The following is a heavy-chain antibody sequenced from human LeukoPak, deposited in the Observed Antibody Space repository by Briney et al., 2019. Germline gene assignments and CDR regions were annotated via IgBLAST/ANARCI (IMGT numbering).Heavy chain of an antibody. CDR2: IYHSGNT. V-gene: IGHV4-38-2*01. J-gene: IGHJ5*02. D-gene: IGHD3-3*01. CDR3: ARQVSWSTSGGNWFDP. CDR1: GYSISSGYY. Sequence: PSETLSLTCAVSGYSISSGYYWGWIRQPPGKGLEWIGSIYHSGNTYHNPSFKSRVTISVDTSKNQFSLKLSSVTAADTAVYYCARQVSWSTSGGNWFDPWGQGTLVTVSS.